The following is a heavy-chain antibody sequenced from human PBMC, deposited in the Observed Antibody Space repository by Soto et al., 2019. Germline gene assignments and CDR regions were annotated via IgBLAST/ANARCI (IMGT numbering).Heavy chain of an antibody. Sequence: SETLSLTCAVYGGSFSGYYWSWIRQPPGKGLEWIGEINHSGSTNYNPSLKSRVTISVDTSKNQFSLKLSSVTAADTAVYYCATSPRENSSSSGGYLYYGMDVWGQGTTVTVSS. CDR1: GGSFSGYY. V-gene: IGHV4-34*01. CDR3: ATSPRENSSSSGGYLYYGMDV. D-gene: IGHD6-6*01. J-gene: IGHJ6*02. CDR2: INHSGST.